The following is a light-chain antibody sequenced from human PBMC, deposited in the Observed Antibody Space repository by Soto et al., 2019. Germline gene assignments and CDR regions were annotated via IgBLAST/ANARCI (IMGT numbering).Light chain of an antibody. J-gene: IGLJ1*01. Sequence: QSALTQPASVSGSPGQSITISCTGTSSDVGDYNYVSWYQQHPGKAPKVMIYDVSNRPSGVSNRFSGSKSGNTASLTISGLQAEDEVDYYCSSYTSSSTLVFGTGTKVTAL. V-gene: IGLV2-14*01. CDR2: DVS. CDR3: SSYTSSSTLV. CDR1: SSDVGDYNY.